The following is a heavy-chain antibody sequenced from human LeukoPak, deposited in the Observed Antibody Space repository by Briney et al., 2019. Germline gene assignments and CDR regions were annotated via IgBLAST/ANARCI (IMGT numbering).Heavy chain of an antibody. V-gene: IGHV6-1*01. J-gene: IGHJ4*02. Sequence: SQTLSLTCAISGDGVSTNSAAWNWIRQSPSRGLEWLGRTYYRSKWYNDYAVSVKSRITINPDTSKNQISLQLNSVTPEDTAVYYCARYWSSSRNFDYWGQGTLVTVSS. CDR2: TYYRSKWYN. CDR1: GDGVSTNSAA. D-gene: IGHD2-8*02. CDR3: ARYWSSSRNFDY.